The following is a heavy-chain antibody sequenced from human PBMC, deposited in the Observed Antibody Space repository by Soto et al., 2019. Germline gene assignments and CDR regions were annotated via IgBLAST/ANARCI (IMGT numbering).Heavy chain of an antibody. J-gene: IGHJ4*02. V-gene: IGHV3-21*01. Sequence: EVQLVESGGGLVKPGGSLRLSCAASGFTFSYYTMTWVRQAPGKGLEWVSSIRSDGNDKYYADSVKGRFTIARDNAEKSLYLHLNTLRADDTAVYYCAREADDSPVYWGQGTLVTVSS. CDR2: IRSDGNDK. CDR1: GFTFSYYT. D-gene: IGHD3-22*01. CDR3: AREADDSPVY.